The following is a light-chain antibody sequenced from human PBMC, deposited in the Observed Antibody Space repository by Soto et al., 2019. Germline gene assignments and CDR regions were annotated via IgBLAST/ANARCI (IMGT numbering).Light chain of an antibody. Sequence: DVVMTQSPLSLPVTLGQPASISCRSSQSLGSSDENTFLNWFQQRPGQSPRRLIYQVSRRDSGVPDRFSGSGSGTDFTLKISRVEAEDVGVYYCRQGSHWPPWTFGQGTKVEIK. CDR2: QVS. J-gene: IGKJ1*01. CDR3: RQGSHWPPWT. CDR1: QSLGSSDENTF. V-gene: IGKV2-30*01.